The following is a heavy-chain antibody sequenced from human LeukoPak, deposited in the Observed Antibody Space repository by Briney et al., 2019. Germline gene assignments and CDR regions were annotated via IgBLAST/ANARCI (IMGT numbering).Heavy chain of an antibody. V-gene: IGHV4-34*01. D-gene: IGHD5-18*01. Sequence: SETLSLTCDLYGGSFSGYYWSWIRQPPGRGLEWIGEINHRGSTNYNPSLKSRVTISVDTSKNQFSLKLSSVTAADTAVYYCARGGYTYGPHYYYYYYMDVWGKGTTVTISS. J-gene: IGHJ6*03. CDR3: ARGGYTYGPHYYYYYYMDV. CDR1: GGSFSGYY. CDR2: INHRGST.